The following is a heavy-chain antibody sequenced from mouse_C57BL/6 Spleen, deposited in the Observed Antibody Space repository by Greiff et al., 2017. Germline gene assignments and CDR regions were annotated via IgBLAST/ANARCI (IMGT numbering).Heavy chain of an antibody. D-gene: IGHD2-5*01. J-gene: IGHJ4*01. CDR3: ARDSNYAMDY. CDR1: GYSFTGYY. Sequence: VQLQQSGPELVKPGASVKISCKASGYSFTGYYMNWVKQSPEKSLEWIGEINPSTGGTTYNQKFKAKATLTVDKSSSTAYMQLKSLTSEDSAVYYCARDSNYAMDYWSQGTSVTVSS. CDR2: INPSTGGT. V-gene: IGHV1-42*01.